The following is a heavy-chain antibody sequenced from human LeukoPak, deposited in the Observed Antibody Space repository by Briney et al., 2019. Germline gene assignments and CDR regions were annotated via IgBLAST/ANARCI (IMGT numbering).Heavy chain of an antibody. CDR2: ISSSSSTT. D-gene: IGHD3-3*01. CDR3: AREENDFWDAFDI. J-gene: IGHJ3*02. CDR1: GFIFSSYS. V-gene: IGHV3-48*04. Sequence: PSGGSLRLSCAASGFIFSSYSMNWVRQAPGKGLEWVSYISSSSSTTYYAASVKGRFSISRDNAKNSLYLQMNSLRAEDTAVYYCAREENDFWDAFDIWGQGTMVTVSS.